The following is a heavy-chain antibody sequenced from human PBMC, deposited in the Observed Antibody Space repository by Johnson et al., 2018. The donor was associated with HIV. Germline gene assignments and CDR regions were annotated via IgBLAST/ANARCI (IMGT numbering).Heavy chain of an antibody. CDR3: ARDHLSGNYACDI. CDR1: GFTVSSNY. CDR2: IYSGGST. D-gene: IGHD1-26*01. Sequence: VQLVESGGGLIQPGGSLRLSCAASGFTVSSNYMSWVRQAPGKGLEWVSVIYSGGSTYYADSVKGRFTISRDNSKNTLYLQMNSLRAENTALYYCARDHLSGNYACDILGQGTMVTVSS. V-gene: IGHV3-53*01. J-gene: IGHJ3*02.